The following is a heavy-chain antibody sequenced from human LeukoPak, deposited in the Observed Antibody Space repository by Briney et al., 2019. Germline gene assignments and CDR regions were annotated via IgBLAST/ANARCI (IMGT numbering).Heavy chain of an antibody. D-gene: IGHD3-3*01. Sequence: GGSLRLSCAASGFTFSSYAMHWVRQAPGKGLEWVAVISYDGSNKYYADSVKGRFTISRDNSKNTLYLQMNSLRAEDTAVYYCARDGYYDFWSGYYTGYYYYYYMDVWGKGTTVTVSS. CDR2: ISYDGSNK. CDR3: ARDGYYDFWSGYYTGYYYYYYMDV. CDR1: GFTFSSYA. J-gene: IGHJ6*03. V-gene: IGHV3-30*04.